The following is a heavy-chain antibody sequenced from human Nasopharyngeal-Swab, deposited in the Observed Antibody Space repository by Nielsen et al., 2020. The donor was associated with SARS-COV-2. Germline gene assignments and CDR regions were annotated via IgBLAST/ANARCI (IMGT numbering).Heavy chain of an antibody. CDR2: FDPEDGET. CDR1: GYTLTELS. V-gene: IGHV1-24*01. J-gene: IGHJ4*02. Sequence: ASVKVSCKVSGYTLTELSMHWVRQAPGKGLEWMGGFDPEDGETIYAQKFQGRVTMTEDTSTDTAYMELSSLRSEDTAVYYCATEWAYPRNSGSFRYLGYWGQGTLVTVSS. D-gene: IGHD1-26*01. CDR3: ATEWAYPRNSGSFRYLGY.